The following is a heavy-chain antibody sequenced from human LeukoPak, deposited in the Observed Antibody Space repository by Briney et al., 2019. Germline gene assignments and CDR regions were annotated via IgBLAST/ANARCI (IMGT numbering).Heavy chain of an antibody. CDR2: IGAYNGNT. J-gene: IGHJ5*02. V-gene: IGHV1-18*01. D-gene: IGHD2-15*01. Sequence: GASVKVSCKASGYRFTSYGITWVRQAPGQGLEWMGWIGAYNGNTNYAQKVQGRVTLTTDTSTSTAYMELRSLRSDDTAVYYCAREGYCSGGICYSTMNWFDPWGQGTLVTVSS. CDR3: AREGYCSGGICYSTMNWFDP. CDR1: GYRFTSYG.